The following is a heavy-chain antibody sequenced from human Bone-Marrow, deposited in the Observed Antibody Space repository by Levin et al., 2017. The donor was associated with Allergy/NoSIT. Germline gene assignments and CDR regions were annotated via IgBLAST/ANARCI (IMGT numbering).Heavy chain of an antibody. CDR3: LKDPFIAEAGTDC. J-gene: IGHJ4*02. Sequence: SCSASGFTFSTYAMHWVRQAPGKGLEYVSAITSNGGSTYYADSVKGRFTISRDNSKNTLYLQMSSLRPEDTAVYYCLKDPFIAEAGTDCWGQGTLVTVSS. CDR1: GFTFSTYA. V-gene: IGHV3-64D*06. D-gene: IGHD6-19*01. CDR2: ITSNGGST.